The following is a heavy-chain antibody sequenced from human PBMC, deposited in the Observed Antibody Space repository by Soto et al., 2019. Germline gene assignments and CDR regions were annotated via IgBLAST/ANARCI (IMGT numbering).Heavy chain of an antibody. J-gene: IGHJ5*02. D-gene: IGHD3-16*02. V-gene: IGHV1-69*02. CDR3: ANWDLGELSRNWFDP. Sequence: QVQLVQSGAEVKKPGSSVKVSCKASGGTFSSYTISWVRQAPGQGLEWMGRIIPILGIANYAQKFQGRVTITADKSTSKAYMELSSLRSEDTAWYYCANWDLGELSRNWFDPWGQGTLVTVSS. CDR2: IIPILGIA. CDR1: GGTFSSYT.